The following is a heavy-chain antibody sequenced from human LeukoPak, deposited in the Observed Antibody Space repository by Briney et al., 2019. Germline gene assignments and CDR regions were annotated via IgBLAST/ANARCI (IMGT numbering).Heavy chain of an antibody. D-gene: IGHD5-18*01. CDR3: ASGDTAMVDY. CDR2: IYTSGST. CDR1: GGSISSYY. V-gene: IGHV4-4*07. Sequence: TSETLSLTCTVSGGSISSYYWSWIRQPAGKGLEWIGHIYTSGSTNYNPSLKSRVTMSVDTSKNQFSLKLSSVTAADTAVYYCASGDTAMVDYWGQGTLVTVSS. J-gene: IGHJ4*02.